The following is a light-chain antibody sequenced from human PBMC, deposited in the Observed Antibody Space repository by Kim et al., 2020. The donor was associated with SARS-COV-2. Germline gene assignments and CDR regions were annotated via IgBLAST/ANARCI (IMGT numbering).Light chain of an antibody. CDR1: SSAVGSYNL. V-gene: IGLV2-23*02. CDR2: EVS. CDR3: CSYAGSSTWV. Sequence: GPSITISCTGTSSAVGSYNLVSWYQQHPGKAPKLMIYEVSKRPSGVSNRFSGSKSGNTASLTISGLQAEDEADYYCCSYAGSSTWVFGGGTQLTVL. J-gene: IGLJ3*02.